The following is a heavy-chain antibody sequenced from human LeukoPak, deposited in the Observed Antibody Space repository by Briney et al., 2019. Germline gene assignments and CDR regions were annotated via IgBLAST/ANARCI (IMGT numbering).Heavy chain of an antibody. V-gene: IGHV3-23*01. CDR3: AKVALNYYGSGSYYGMDV. D-gene: IGHD3-10*01. J-gene: IGHJ6*02. CDR1: GFTFSSYA. Sequence: PGGSLRLSCAASGFTFSSYAMSWVRQAPGKGLEWVSAISGSGGSTYYADSVKGRFTISRDNSKNTLYLQMNSLRAEDTAVYYCAKVALNYYGSGSYYGMDVWGQGTTVTVSS. CDR2: ISGSGGST.